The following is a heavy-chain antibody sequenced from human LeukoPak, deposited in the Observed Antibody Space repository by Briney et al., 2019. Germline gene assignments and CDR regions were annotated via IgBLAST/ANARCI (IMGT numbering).Heavy chain of an antibody. Sequence: SETLSLTRAVYGGSFSGYYWSWIRQPPGKGLEWIGEINHSGSTNYNPSLKSRVTISVDTSKNQFSLKLSSVTAADTAVYYCASCSLAVAAPRWFDPWGQGTLVTVS. CDR2: INHSGST. D-gene: IGHD6-19*01. J-gene: IGHJ5*02. CDR3: ASCSLAVAAPRWFDP. V-gene: IGHV4-34*01. CDR1: GGSFSGYY.